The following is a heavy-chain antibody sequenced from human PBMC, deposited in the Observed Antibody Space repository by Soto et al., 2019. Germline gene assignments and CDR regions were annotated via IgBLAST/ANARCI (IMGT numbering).Heavy chain of an antibody. Sequence: QVQLVESGGGVVQPGRSLRLSCAASGFTFSSYAMHWVRQAPGKGLEWVAVISYDGSNKYYADSVKGRFTISRDNSKNTLYLQMNSLRAEDTAVYYCARAEADEQTYYYYGMHVWGQGTTVTVSS. V-gene: IGHV3-30-3*01. J-gene: IGHJ6*02. CDR1: GFTFSSYA. CDR2: ISYDGSNK. CDR3: ARAEADEQTYYYYGMHV.